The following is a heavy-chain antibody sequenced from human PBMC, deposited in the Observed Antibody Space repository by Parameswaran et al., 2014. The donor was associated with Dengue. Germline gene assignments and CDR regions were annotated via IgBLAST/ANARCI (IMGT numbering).Heavy chain of an antibody. J-gene: IGHJ4*02. CDR2: IWYDGSNK. CDR3: ARDLGSNYVGYFDY. Sequence: QAGGSLRLSCAASGFTFSSYGMHWVRQAPGKGLEWVAVIWYDGSNKYYADSVKGRFTISRDNSKNTLYLQMNSLRAEDTAVYYCARDLGSNYVGYFDYWGQGTLVTVSS. CDR1: GFTFSSYG. D-gene: IGHD4-11*01. V-gene: IGHV3-33*01.